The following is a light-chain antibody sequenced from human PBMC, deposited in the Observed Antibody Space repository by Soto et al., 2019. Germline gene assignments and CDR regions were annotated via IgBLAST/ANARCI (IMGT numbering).Light chain of an antibody. Sequence: QSALTQPASVSGSPGQSITISCTGTRRDVGGYNYVSWYQQYPGKSPKLLIYEVTHRPSVVSNRFAGSKSGNTASLTISGLQAEDEADYYCSSYTISNALPFVFGTGTKVTVL. CDR3: SSYTISNALPFV. J-gene: IGLJ1*01. CDR2: EVT. V-gene: IGLV2-14*01. CDR1: RRDVGGYNY.